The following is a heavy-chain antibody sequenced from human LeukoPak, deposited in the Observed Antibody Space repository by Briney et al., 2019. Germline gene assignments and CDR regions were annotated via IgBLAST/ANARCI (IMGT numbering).Heavy chain of an antibody. Sequence: ASVKVSCRASGYTFTSNYIHWVRQAPGQGLEWMGVIYPRDGSTSYAQKFQGRVTVTRDTSTSTVHMELSGLRSEDTAVYYCARDQEGFDYWGQGTLVTVSS. J-gene: IGHJ4*02. CDR2: IYPRDGST. CDR3: ARDQEGFDY. V-gene: IGHV1-46*01. CDR1: GYTFTSNY.